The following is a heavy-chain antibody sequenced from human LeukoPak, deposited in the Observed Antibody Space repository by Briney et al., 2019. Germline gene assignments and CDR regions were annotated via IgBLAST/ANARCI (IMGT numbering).Heavy chain of an antibody. V-gene: IGHV3-23*01. CDR1: GFTFSSYA. J-gene: IGHJ4*02. Sequence: PGGSLRLSCAASGFTFSSYAMSWVRQAPGKGLEWVSAISGSGGSTYYADSVKGRFTISRDNSKNTLYLQMNSLRAEDTAVYYCANLEGGYSGYDRDYWGQGTLVTVSS. CDR3: ANLEGGYSGYDRDY. D-gene: IGHD5-12*01. CDR2: ISGSGGST.